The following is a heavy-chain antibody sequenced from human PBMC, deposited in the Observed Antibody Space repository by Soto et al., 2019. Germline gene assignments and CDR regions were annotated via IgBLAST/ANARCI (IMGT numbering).Heavy chain of an antibody. V-gene: IGHV4-31*03. CDR1: GGSISSANYH. CDR3: AREARVVAAAHDTFDV. Sequence: QVQLQESGPGLVKPSETLSLTCIVSGGSISSANYHWSWIRQHPGKGLEWIGFIYYSGSTYYNPSLMRGVTIAVATAPNQSSLKVTSVTAADNAVYWCAREARVVAAAHDTFDVWGRGTVVTVSS. J-gene: IGHJ3*01. CDR2: IYYSGST. D-gene: IGHD2-15*01.